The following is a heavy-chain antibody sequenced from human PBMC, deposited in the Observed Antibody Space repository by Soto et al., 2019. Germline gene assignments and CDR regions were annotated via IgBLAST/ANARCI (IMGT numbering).Heavy chain of an antibody. J-gene: IGHJ4*02. CDR1: GFTFSSYS. CDR3: AKEGHLIGYNSGSCCDY. Sequence: GGSLRLSCAASGFTFSSYSMSWVRQAPGKGLEWVSAITGSGGSTYYADSVKGRFTISRDNSKNTLYLQMNSLRAEDTAVDYCAKEGHLIGYNSGSCCDYCGQGT. D-gene: IGHD5-18*01. V-gene: IGHV3-23*01. CDR2: ITGSGGST.